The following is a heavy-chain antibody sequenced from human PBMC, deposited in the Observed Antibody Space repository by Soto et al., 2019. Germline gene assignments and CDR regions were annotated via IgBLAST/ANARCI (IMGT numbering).Heavy chain of an antibody. CDR3: ARVGQGAWYFDL. J-gene: IGHJ2*01. D-gene: IGHD1-26*01. Sequence: EVQLVESGGGLVQPGGSLRLSCAASGFSFSSYWMHWVRQPPGKGLVWVSRIKTDGSTTNYADSVKGRFTVSRDNAENTLYLQMTSLRTEDTAVYYCARVGQGAWYFDLWGRGTLVTVSS. V-gene: IGHV3-74*01. CDR1: GFSFSSYW. CDR2: IKTDGSTT.